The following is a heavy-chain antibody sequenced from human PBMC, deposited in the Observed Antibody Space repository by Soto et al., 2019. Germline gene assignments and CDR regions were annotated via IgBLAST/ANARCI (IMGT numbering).Heavy chain of an antibody. D-gene: IGHD5-12*01. J-gene: IGHJ4*02. V-gene: IGHV5-51*01. CDR2: IFPGDSDT. Sequence: GESLKISCKASGYTFTSQWIGWVRQKSGIGLEWMGLIFPGDSDTRYSPSFQGQVTISADKSISTAFLQWSSLGASDTAMYYCARLVDGYPGYWGQGTLVTVSS. CDR1: GYTFTSQW. CDR3: ARLVDGYPGY.